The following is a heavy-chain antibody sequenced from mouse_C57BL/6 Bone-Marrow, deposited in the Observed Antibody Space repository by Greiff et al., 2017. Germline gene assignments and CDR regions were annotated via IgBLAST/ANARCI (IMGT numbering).Heavy chain of an antibody. CDR1: GFSLTSYG. CDR3: ARNMAYDSFAY. D-gene: IGHD2-4*01. CDR2: IWSGGST. Sequence: VQRVESGPGLVQPSQSLSITCTASGFSLTSYGVHWVRQSPGKGLEWLGVIWSGGSTDYNAAFISRLSISKDNSKSQVFFKRNSLQADDTAIYYCARNMAYDSFAYWGQGTLVTVSA. J-gene: IGHJ3*01. V-gene: IGHV2-2*01.